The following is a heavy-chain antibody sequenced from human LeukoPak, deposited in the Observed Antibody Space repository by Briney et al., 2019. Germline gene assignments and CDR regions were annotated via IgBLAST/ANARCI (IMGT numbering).Heavy chain of an antibody. D-gene: IGHD6-13*01. V-gene: IGHV3-66*01. CDR2: IYGSSRT. CDR1: GFIVSSNY. Sequence: GGSLRLSCAGSGFIVSSNYMSWVRQAAGKGLEWVSVIYGSSRTYYADSVKGRFTISRDNSKNTLYLQMNSLRAEDTAVYYCARDRIAAAAPRYFDYWGQGTLVTVSS. CDR3: ARDRIAAAAPRYFDY. J-gene: IGHJ4*02.